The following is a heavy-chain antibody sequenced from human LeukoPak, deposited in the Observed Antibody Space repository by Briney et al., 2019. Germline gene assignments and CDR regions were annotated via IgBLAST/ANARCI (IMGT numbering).Heavy chain of an antibody. Sequence: PSETLSLTRSVSGGSISIYYWTWIRQIPGKGLEWIGYIYYTGTTNYNPLFESRATISVDTSKNQFSLKLSSVTAADTAVYYCATPDSSGYYYLYWGQGTLVTVSS. CDR2: IYYTGTT. J-gene: IGHJ4*02. CDR3: ATPDSSGYYYLY. D-gene: IGHD3-22*01. CDR1: GGSISIYY. V-gene: IGHV4-59*08.